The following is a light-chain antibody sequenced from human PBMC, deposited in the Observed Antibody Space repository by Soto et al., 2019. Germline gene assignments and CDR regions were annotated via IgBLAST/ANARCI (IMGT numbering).Light chain of an antibody. CDR1: QSVSSN. V-gene: IGKV3-15*01. J-gene: IGKJ4*01. CDR2: GAS. Sequence: ETVMTQSPATLSVSPGEGATLSCRASQSVSSNLAWYQQRPGQTPRRLVYGASIRATGMSARFSGSGSGTEFTLTISSLQSEDFAVYYCAQYNGWPHTFGGGTKVEIK. CDR3: AQYNGWPHT.